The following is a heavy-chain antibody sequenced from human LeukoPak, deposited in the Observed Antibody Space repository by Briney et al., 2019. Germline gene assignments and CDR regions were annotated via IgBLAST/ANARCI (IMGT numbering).Heavy chain of an antibody. V-gene: IGHV4-34*01. D-gene: IGHD3-9*01. CDR2: INHSGST. CDR3: ARRYFDGGTFDY. J-gene: IGHJ4*02. CDR1: GGSFSGYY. Sequence: PSETLSLTCAVYGGSFSGYYWSWIRQPPGKGLEWIGEINHSGSTNYNPSLKSRVTISVDTSKNQFSLKLSSVTAADTAVYYCARRYFDGGTFDYWGQGTLVTVSS.